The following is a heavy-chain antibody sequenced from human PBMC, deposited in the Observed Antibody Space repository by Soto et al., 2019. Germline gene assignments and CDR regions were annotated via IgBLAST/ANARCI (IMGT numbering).Heavy chain of an antibody. J-gene: IGHJ6*03. Sequence: SETLSLTCTVSGGSISSYYWSWIRQPPGKGLEWIGYIYYSGSTNYNPSLMSRVTISVDTSKNQFSLKLSSVAAADTAVYYCARNLLRYFDWPSRRDYYYYYLDVRGKGTTVTVSS. V-gene: IGHV4-59*08. CDR3: ARNLLRYFDWPSRRDYYYYYLDV. CDR1: GGSISSYY. D-gene: IGHD3-9*01. CDR2: IYYSGST.